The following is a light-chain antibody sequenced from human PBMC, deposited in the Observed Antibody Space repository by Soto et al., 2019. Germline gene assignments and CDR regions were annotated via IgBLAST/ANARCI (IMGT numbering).Light chain of an antibody. V-gene: IGLV2-14*01. CDR1: SSDVGGYNY. CDR2: DVS. Sequence: QSALTQPAAVSGSPGQSITLSCTGTSSDVGGYNYVSWYQQHPGKAPKLMMYDVSNRPSGVSNRFSGSKSGNTASLTISGLQAEDEADYYCSSYTSSSTPRYVFGTGTKLTVL. CDR3: SSYTSSSTPRYV. J-gene: IGLJ1*01.